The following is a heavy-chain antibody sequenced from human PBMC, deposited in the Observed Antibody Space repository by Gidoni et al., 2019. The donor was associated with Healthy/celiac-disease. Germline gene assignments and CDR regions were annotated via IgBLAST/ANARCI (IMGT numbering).Heavy chain of an antibody. D-gene: IGHD2-2*01. Sequence: QLQLQASGPGLVKPSETLSLTCTVSGGSIRRSSYYWGWIRQPPGKGLEWIGSIYYSGSTYYNPSLKSRVTISVDTSKNQFSLKLSSVTAADTAVYYCARHLVVVPAVGWFDPWGQGTLVTVSS. CDR2: IYYSGST. CDR3: ARHLVVVPAVGWFDP. J-gene: IGHJ5*02. CDR1: GGSIRRSSYY. V-gene: IGHV4-39*01.